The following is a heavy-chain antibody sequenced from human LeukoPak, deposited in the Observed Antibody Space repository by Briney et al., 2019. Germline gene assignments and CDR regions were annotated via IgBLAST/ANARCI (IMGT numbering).Heavy chain of an antibody. V-gene: IGHV3-23*01. CDR3: VKWGDYDILTGYYDPDY. CDR2: VSGRDDST. J-gene: IGHJ4*02. CDR1: GLPFSNYA. D-gene: IGHD3-9*01. Sequence: GASLRLFCAASGLPFSNYAMSWVRQAPGKGLEWVSAVSGRDDSTYYADSVKGRFTISRDTSKNTLYLQMNSLRAEDTAVYYCVKWGDYDILTGYYDPDYWGQGTLVTVSS.